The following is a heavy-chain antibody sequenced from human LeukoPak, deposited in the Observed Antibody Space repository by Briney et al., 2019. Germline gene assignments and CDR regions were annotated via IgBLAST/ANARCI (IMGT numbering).Heavy chain of an antibody. D-gene: IGHD2-21*02. CDR3: ARVDCGGDCCFDY. CDR2: IYYSGST. Sequence: SETLSLTCTVSGDSISSDRYYWSWIRQLAGKGLEWIGYIYYSGSTNYNPSLKSRVTISVDTSKNQFSLKLSSVTAADTAVYYCARVDCGGDCCFDYWGQGTLVTVSS. J-gene: IGHJ4*02. CDR1: GDSISSDRYY. V-gene: IGHV4-61*01.